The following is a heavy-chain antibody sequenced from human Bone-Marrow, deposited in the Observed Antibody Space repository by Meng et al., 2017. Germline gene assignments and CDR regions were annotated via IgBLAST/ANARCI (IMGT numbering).Heavy chain of an antibody. CDR1: GYTFTSYA. Sequence: SVKVSCQASGYTFTSYAVHWVRQAPGQRLEWMGWINAGNANTKYSQKFQGKVTITRDTSATTAYMELSSLTSEDTAVFYCARADYGSSWCYFDFWGQGTLVTVSS. V-gene: IGHV1-3*01. CDR3: ARADYGSSWCYFDF. J-gene: IGHJ4*02. D-gene: IGHD3-22*01. CDR2: INAGNANT.